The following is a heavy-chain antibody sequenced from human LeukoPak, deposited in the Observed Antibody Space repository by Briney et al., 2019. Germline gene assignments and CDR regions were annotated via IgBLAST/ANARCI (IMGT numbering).Heavy chain of an antibody. CDR1: GYTFSSYA. V-gene: IGHV1-3*01. CDR3: TRDQVVRGVISAFDI. J-gene: IGHJ3*02. D-gene: IGHD3-10*01. CDR2: INPGNGYT. Sequence: ASVKVSCKASGYTFSSYALHWVRQAPGQRLECMGWINPGNGYTEYSQKFQGRVTMTRDTSANTAYMELSSLRSEDTAVYYCTRDQVVRGVISAFDIWGQGTMVTVS.